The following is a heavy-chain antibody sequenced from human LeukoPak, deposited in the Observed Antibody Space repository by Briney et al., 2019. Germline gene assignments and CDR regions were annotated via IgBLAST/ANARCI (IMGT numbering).Heavy chain of an antibody. Sequence: GGSLRLSCAASGFTFSSYAMHWVRQAPGKGLEWVAVISYDGSNKYYADSVKGRITISRDNSKNTLYLQMNSLRAEDTAVYYCARDLSYYYDSSGSLCYWGQGTLVTVSS. CDR3: ARDLSYYYDSSGSLCY. CDR1: GFTFSSYA. D-gene: IGHD3-22*01. J-gene: IGHJ4*02. V-gene: IGHV3-30-3*01. CDR2: ISYDGSNK.